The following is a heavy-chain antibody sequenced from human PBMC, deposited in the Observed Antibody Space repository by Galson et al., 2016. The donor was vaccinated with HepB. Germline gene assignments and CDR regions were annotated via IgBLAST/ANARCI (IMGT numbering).Heavy chain of an antibody. CDR2: IYHTGST. J-gene: IGHJ4*02. V-gene: IGHV4-4*02. D-gene: IGHD5-24*01. CDR1: GGGISINNW. CDR3: ARVPSDGFNAFDY. Sequence: AILSLTCAVTGGGISINNWWSWVRQPPGKGLEWIGGIYHTGSTHYNPALKSRVTISVDKSKIHFPLRLTSVTAADTAVFYCARVPSDGFNAFDYWGQGTLVTVSS.